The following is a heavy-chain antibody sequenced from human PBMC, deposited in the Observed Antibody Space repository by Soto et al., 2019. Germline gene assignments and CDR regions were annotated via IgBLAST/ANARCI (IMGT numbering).Heavy chain of an antibody. CDR1: GLSFNSYA. D-gene: IGHD2-2*01. V-gene: IGHV3-23*01. CDR2: ISGSGGST. J-gene: IGHJ6*02. CDR3: AKDDERYWSSSTCLYGMDV. Sequence: EVQLLESGGHMVQPGGSLRLSCATSGLSFNSYAMNWVRQAPGKGLEWVSSISGSGGSTYYADSVKGRFTISRDNSKNTMSLQMNSLRAEDTAVYYCAKDDERYWSSSTCLYGMDVWGQGTTVTVSS.